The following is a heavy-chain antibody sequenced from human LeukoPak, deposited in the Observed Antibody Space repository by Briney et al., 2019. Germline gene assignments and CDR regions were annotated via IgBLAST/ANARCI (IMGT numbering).Heavy chain of an antibody. CDR1: GFTFSSYS. V-gene: IGHV3-21*01. D-gene: IGHD5-18*01. Sequence: PGGSLRLSCAASGFTFSSYSMNWVRQAPGKGLEWVSSISSSSSYIYYADSVKGRFTISRDNAKNSLYLQMNSLRAEDTAVYYCAKALPGGWIQLWLLDYWGQGTLVTVSS. CDR2: ISSSSSYI. J-gene: IGHJ4*02. CDR3: AKALPGGWIQLWLLDY.